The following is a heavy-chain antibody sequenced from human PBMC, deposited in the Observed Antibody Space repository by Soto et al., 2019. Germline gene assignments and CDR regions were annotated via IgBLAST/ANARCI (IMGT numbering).Heavy chain of an antibody. Sequence: GGSLRLSCAASGFTFSSYGMHWVRQAPGKGLEWVAVISYDGSNKYYADSVKGRFTISRDNSKNTLYLQMNSLRAEDTAVYYCAKERGSSWAKDAFDIWGQGTMVTVSS. CDR3: AKERGSSWAKDAFDI. CDR1: GFTFSSYG. D-gene: IGHD6-13*01. J-gene: IGHJ3*02. CDR2: ISYDGSNK. V-gene: IGHV3-30*18.